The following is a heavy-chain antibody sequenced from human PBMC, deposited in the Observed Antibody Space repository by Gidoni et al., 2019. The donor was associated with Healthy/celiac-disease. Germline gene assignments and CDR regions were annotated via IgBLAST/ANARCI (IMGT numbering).Heavy chain of an antibody. CDR1: GFTFSTYW. Sequence: EVQLVESGGGLVQPGGSLRLSCAASGFTFSTYWMSWVRQAPGKGLEWVANIRQDGSEKCYVDSLKGRFTISRDNAKSSLYLQMNSLRAEDTAVYYCARDCSTTSCYTGALDSWGQGTLVTVSS. D-gene: IGHD2-2*02. CDR3: ARDCSTTSCYTGALDS. V-gene: IGHV3-7*03. CDR2: IRQDGSEK. J-gene: IGHJ4*02.